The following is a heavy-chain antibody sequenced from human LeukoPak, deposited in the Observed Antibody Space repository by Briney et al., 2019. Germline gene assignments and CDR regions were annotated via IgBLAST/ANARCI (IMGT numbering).Heavy chain of an antibody. J-gene: IGHJ4*02. CDR1: GFTFSSYA. CDR3: ARGGYTDSSWAY. Sequence: PGGSLRLSCAASGFTFSSYAMHWVRQAPGKGLEWVAVISYDGSNKYYADSVKGRFTISRDNSKNTLHLQMNSLRAEDTAVYYCARGGYTDSSWAYWGQGTLVTVSS. CDR2: ISYDGSNK. V-gene: IGHV3-30-3*01. D-gene: IGHD6-13*01.